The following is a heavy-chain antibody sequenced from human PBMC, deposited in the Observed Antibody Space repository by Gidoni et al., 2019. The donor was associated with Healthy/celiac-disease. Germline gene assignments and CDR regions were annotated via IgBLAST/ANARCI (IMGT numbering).Heavy chain of an antibody. CDR2: ISAYNGNT. Sequence: QVQLVQSGAEVQTPGASLKVSCQASGYSFTSYGISWVRQAPGQGLEWMGWISAYNGNTNYAQKLQGRVTMTTDTSTSTAYMELRSLRSDDTAVYYCARVGYCRGGSCSDDFDIWGQGTMVTVSS. CDR3: ARVGYCRGGSCSDDFDI. J-gene: IGHJ3*02. V-gene: IGHV1-18*01. CDR1: GYSFTSYG. D-gene: IGHD2-15*01.